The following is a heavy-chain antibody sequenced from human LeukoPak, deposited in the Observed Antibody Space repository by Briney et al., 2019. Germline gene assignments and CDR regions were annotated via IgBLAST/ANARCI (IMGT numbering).Heavy chain of an antibody. J-gene: IGHJ2*01. D-gene: IGHD6-19*01. CDR3: VREGTPGRQFFDL. Sequence: GGSLRLSCAASEFSVSSNYMTWVRQAPGKGLEWVSVIHSDGTTYYADSVRGRFTISTDNFKNSLFLQMNSMGADDTAVYYCVREGTPGRQFFDLWGRGTLVTVSS. CDR1: EFSVSSNY. CDR2: IHSDGTT. V-gene: IGHV3-53*01.